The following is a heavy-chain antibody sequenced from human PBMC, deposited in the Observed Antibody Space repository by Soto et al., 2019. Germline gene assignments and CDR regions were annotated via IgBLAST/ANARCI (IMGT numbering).Heavy chain of an antibody. V-gene: IGHV5-51*01. Sequence: PGESLKISCKGSGYSFSNKWIGWVRQMPGKGLEWMGIIYPGDSETRYSPSFQGQVIISADKSITTAYLQWSSLKASDSAMYYCARYQGAGYYSESWGQGTLVTVSS. D-gene: IGHD3-9*01. J-gene: IGHJ4*02. CDR2: IYPGDSET. CDR3: ARYQGAGYYSES. CDR1: GYSFSNKW.